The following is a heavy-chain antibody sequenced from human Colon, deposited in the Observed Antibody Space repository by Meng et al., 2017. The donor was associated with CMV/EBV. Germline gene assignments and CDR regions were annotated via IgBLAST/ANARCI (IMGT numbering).Heavy chain of an antibody. CDR1: GFTFNTYS. J-gene: IGHJ3*02. V-gene: IGHV3-48*04. CDR3: ARVYDFWSASTSGFFDI. CDR2: ISRSSGIK. D-gene: IGHD3-3*01. Sequence: GESLKISCAASGFTFNTYSFNWVRQAPGKGLEWISYISRSSGIKYYADSVKGRCTISRDNAKNSVYLQMNSLRAEDTAVYFCARVYDFWSASTSGFFDIWGQGTRVTVSS.